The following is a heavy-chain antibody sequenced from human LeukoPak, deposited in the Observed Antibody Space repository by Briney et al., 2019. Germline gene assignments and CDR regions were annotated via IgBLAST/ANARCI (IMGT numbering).Heavy chain of an antibody. CDR1: GGTFNSYT. J-gene: IGHJ4*02. CDR3: ARARNPYGDFDY. CDR2: IIPILGIA. V-gene: IGHV1-69*02. D-gene: IGHD4-17*01. Sequence: SVKVSCKASGGTFNSYTISWVRHAPGQGLEWMGRIIPILGIANYAQKFQGRVTITADKSTSTAYMELSSLRSEDTAVYYCARARNPYGDFDYWGQGTLVTVSS.